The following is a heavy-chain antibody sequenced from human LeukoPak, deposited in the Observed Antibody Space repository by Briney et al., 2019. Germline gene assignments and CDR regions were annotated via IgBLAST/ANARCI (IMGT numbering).Heavy chain of an antibody. CDR3: ATVRGCGGDCYFLDY. CDR2: IWYDGSNK. Sequence: GGSLRLSCAASGFTFRNYGMHWVHQAPGKGLEWVAIIWYDGSNKYYTDSVKGRFTISRDNSKNTLFLQMNSLRAEDTAVYYCATVRGCGGDCYFLDYWGRGTLVTVSS. J-gene: IGHJ4*02. CDR1: GFTFRNYG. V-gene: IGHV3-33*01. D-gene: IGHD2-21*02.